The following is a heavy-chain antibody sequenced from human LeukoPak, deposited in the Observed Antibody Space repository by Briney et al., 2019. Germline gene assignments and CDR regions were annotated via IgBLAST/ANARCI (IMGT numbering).Heavy chain of an antibody. CDR2: INPNSGGT. CDR1: GYTFTGYY. CDR3: ARGRVRYYYDSSGSNAFDI. D-gene: IGHD3-22*01. Sequence: ASVKVSCKASGYTFTGYYMHWVRQAPGQGLEWMGWINPNSGGTNYAQKFQGRVTMTRDTSISTAYMELSRLGSDDTAVYYCARGRVRYYYDSSGSNAFDIWGQGTMVTVSS. V-gene: IGHV1-2*02. J-gene: IGHJ3*02.